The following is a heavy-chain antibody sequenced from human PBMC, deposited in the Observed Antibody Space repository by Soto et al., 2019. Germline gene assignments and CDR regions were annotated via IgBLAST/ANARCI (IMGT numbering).Heavy chain of an antibody. Sequence: QITLKESGPTLVKPTQTLTLTCTFSGFALSTSGVGVGWIRQSPGKALEWVALIYWNDDKRYSPSLKSRLTITKDTSKNQVVLTMTNMDPVYTATYYCAHTLSSADYVSWCFDLWGRGTLVTVSS. V-gene: IGHV2-5*01. J-gene: IGHJ2*01. CDR2: IYWNDDK. D-gene: IGHD3-16*01. CDR1: GFALSTSGVG. CDR3: AHTLSSADYVSWCFDL.